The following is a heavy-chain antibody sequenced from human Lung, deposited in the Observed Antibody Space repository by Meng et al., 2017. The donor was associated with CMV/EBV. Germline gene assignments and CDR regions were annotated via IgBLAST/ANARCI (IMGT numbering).Heavy chain of an antibody. CDR3: TTGPDCSSTSCYSGQ. J-gene: IGHJ4*02. CDR1: FTFTNAW. CDR2: IKSKTDGETT. D-gene: IGHD2-2*01. V-gene: IGHV3-15*01. Sequence: FTFTNAWMSWVRQAPGKGLEWVGRIKSKTDGETTDYPAAVNGRFSISRDDLKNTLYLQMNSLKTEDTAVYYCTTGPDCSSTSCYSGQWGQGTPVTVSS.